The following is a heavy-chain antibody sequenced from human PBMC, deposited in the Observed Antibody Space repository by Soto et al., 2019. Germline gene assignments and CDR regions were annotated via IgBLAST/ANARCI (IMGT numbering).Heavy chain of an antibody. D-gene: IGHD3-22*01. J-gene: IGHJ6*02. CDR3: ARGPYNYYDTANYGMDV. V-gene: IGHV1-2*04. Sequence: ASVKVSCKASGYTFTSYDINWVRQATGQGLEWMGWINPNSGGTNYAQKFQGWVTMTRDTSISTAYMELSRLRSDDTAVYYCARGPYNYYDTANYGMDVRGQGTTVTVSS. CDR1: GYTFTSYD. CDR2: INPNSGGT.